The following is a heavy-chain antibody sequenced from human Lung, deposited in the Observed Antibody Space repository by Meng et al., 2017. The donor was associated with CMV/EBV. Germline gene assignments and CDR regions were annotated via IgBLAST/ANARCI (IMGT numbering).Heavy chain of an antibody. CDR2: IYTSGST. CDR1: GGSISSYF. J-gene: IGHJ1*01. V-gene: IGHV4-4*07. D-gene: IGHD5-24*01. Sequence: VHSQESAPGRVELWETLSLPCTVSGGSISSYFWSWVRQPAGKGLGWIGRIYTSGSTNYHPSLKSRVTMSVDTSKNQFSLKLSSVTAADTAVYYCARGSRDEAFQHWGQGTLVTVSS. CDR3: ARGSRDEAFQH.